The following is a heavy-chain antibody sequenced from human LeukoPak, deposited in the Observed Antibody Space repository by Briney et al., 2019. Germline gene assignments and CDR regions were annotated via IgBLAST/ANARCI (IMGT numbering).Heavy chain of an antibody. CDR2: ISTSTTTI. V-gene: IGHV3-48*04. J-gene: IGHJ4*02. D-gene: IGHD3-22*01. CDR1: GFTFSSYS. CDR3: ASSRYDSSGYYGIIGY. Sequence: GGSLRLSCEASGFTFSSYSMNWVRQAPGKGLEWISYISTSTTTIYYANSVKGRFTISRDNAKNSLYLQMNSLRAEDTALYYCASSRYDSSGYYGIIGYWGQGTLVTVSS.